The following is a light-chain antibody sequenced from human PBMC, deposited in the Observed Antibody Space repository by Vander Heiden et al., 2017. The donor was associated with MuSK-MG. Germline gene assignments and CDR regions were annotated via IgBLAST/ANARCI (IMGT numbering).Light chain of an antibody. CDR2: DAS. V-gene: IGKV3-11*01. Sequence: EIVLTQSPATLSLSPGERATLSCRASQSVSSYLAWYQQKPGQAPRLLIYDASNRATGIPARFSGSGSGTDFTLTISSLEPEDFAVYYCQQRSNLHPYNVGQGTKLEIK. J-gene: IGKJ2*01. CDR3: QQRSNLHPYN. CDR1: QSVSSY.